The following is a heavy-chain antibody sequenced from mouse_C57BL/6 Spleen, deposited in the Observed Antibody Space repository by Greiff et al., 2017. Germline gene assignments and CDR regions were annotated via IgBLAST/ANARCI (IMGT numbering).Heavy chain of an antibody. D-gene: IGHD4-1*01. CDR1: GFTFSSYT. CDR3: ARDKTGTSDY. Sequence: LVESGGGLVKPGGSLKLSCAASGFTFSSYTMSWVRQTPEKRLEWVATISGGGGNTYYPDSVKGRFTISRDNAKNTLYLQMSSLRSEDTALYYCARDKTGTSDYWGQGTTLTVSS. CDR2: ISGGGGNT. J-gene: IGHJ2*01. V-gene: IGHV5-9*01.